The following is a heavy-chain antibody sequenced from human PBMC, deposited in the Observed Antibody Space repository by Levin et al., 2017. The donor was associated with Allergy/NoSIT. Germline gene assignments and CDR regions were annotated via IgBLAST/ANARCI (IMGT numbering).Heavy chain of an antibody. D-gene: IGHD1-1*01. CDR2: ISSSSSYI. Sequence: GGSLRLSCAASGFTFSSYSMNWVRQAPGKGLEWVSSISSSSSYIYYADSVKGRFTISRDNAKNSLYLQMNSLRAEDTAVYYCAREKRNWNDRGDIWGQGTMVTVSS. CDR3: AREKRNWNDRGDI. J-gene: IGHJ3*02. V-gene: IGHV3-21*01. CDR1: GFTFSSYS.